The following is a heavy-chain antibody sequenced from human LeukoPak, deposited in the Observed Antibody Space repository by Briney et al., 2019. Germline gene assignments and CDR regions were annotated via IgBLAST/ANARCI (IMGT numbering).Heavy chain of an antibody. CDR1: GASISRYY. D-gene: IGHD4-17*01. CDR2: MYYTGST. Sequence: SETLSLTCTVSGASISRYYWSWIRQPPGEGLEWIGYMYYTGSTNYNPSLKSRVTISVDTSKNQFSLKLTSVTAADTAVHFCASHDYAEAPFDYWGQGALVTVSA. J-gene: IGHJ4*02. CDR3: ASHDYAEAPFDY. V-gene: IGHV4-59*08.